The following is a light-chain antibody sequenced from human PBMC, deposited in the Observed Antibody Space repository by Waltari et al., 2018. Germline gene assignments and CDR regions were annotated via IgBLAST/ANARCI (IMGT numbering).Light chain of an antibody. J-gene: IGLJ3*02. CDR1: SSNIGDNY. CDR2: END. CDR3: GTWDSSLSPLWV. Sequence: QSMLTQPPSVSAAPGQKVTISCSGSSSNIGDNYVSWYQQLPGTAPKLLIYENDKRPPGIPDRVSGSKSGTSATLGITGLQTGDEADYYCGTWDSSLSPLWVFGGGTKLTVL. V-gene: IGLV1-51*01.